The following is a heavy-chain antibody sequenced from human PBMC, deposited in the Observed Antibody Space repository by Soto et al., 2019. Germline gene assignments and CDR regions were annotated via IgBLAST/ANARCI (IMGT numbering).Heavy chain of an antibody. V-gene: IGHV1-46*01. Sequence: QVQLVQSGAAVTKPGASVKVSCKASGYTFTTYYMHWVRQAPGQGLEWMGMINSNGGSTTYAQKFLGRLXPXRDTSTSIVYMELISLRSEDTAVYYCARRREVGKSFPYYFEYWGQGTLVTVSS. D-gene: IGHD1-26*01. CDR1: GYTFTTYY. J-gene: IGHJ4*02. CDR2: INSNGGST. CDR3: ARRREVGKSFPYYFEY.